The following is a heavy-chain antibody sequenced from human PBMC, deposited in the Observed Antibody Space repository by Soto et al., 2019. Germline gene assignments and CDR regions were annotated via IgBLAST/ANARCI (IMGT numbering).Heavy chain of an antibody. CDR2: INAGNGNT. D-gene: IGHD2-15*01. V-gene: IGHV1-3*01. CDR1: GYTFTRYA. J-gene: IGHJ4*02. CDR3: ARDLGGWPDY. Sequence: ASVKVSCKASGYTFTRYAMHWVRQAPGQGLESMGWINAGNGNTKYAQKFQGRVTITTDTSASTGYMELSSLRSEDTAVYYCARDLGGWPDYWGQGTLVTVSS.